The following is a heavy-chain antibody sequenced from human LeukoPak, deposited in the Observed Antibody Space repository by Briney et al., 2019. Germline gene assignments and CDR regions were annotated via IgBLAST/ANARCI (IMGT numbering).Heavy chain of an antibody. Sequence: PAGGTLRLSCAASGFTFSNYGLSWVRQAPGKGLEWVSGITGNGGSTYYADSVKGRFTISRDNSKNTLYLQMNSLRAEDTAVYYCARGGVYSSSSENFDYWGQGTLVTVSS. CDR2: ITGNGGST. CDR1: GFTFSNYG. V-gene: IGHV3-23*01. J-gene: IGHJ4*02. CDR3: ARGGVYSSSSENFDY. D-gene: IGHD6-6*01.